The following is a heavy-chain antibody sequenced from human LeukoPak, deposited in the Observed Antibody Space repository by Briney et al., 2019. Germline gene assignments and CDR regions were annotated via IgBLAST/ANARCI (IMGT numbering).Heavy chain of an antibody. D-gene: IGHD4-11*01. CDR1: GFGFSSYS. CDR2: ISSSSVTI. J-gene: IGHJ6*03. CDR3: ARIAYSDYVPYYSYYMDV. Sequence: GGSLRPSCAASGFGFSSYSMNWVRQSPGKRLEWVSYISSSSVTIDYADSVKGRFTISRDNAKNSLHLQMNSLRAEDTAVYYCARIAYSDYVPYYSYYMDVWGKGTTVTVSS. V-gene: IGHV3-48*01.